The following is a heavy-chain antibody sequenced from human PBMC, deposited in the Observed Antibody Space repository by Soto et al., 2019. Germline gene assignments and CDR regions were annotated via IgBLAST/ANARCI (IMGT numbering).Heavy chain of an antibody. Sequence: PSETLSLTCTVSGGSISGSRYYWGWIRQPPGKGLEWIGSIFYSGSTYHNSSLKSRVTISVDTSKNQFSLKLSSVTAADTAVYYCARPPTANLDAFDIWGQGTMVTVSS. D-gene: IGHD7-27*01. J-gene: IGHJ3*02. CDR1: GGSISGSRYY. CDR2: IFYSGST. V-gene: IGHV4-39*01. CDR3: ARPPTANLDAFDI.